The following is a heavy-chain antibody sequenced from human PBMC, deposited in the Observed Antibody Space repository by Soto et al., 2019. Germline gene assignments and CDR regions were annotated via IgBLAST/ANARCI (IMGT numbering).Heavy chain of an antibody. CDR1: GGSISSFH. CDR3: ARSPYYDFWSGYSYDAFDI. Sequence: SETLSLTCIVSGGSISSFHWSWIRQPPGKGLEWIGYIYYRGSSNYNSSLKSRVTISVDTSKNQFSPKLSSVTAADTAVYYCARSPYYDFWSGYSYDAFDIWGQGTMVTVSS. D-gene: IGHD3-3*01. V-gene: IGHV4-59*01. CDR2: IYYRGSS. J-gene: IGHJ3*02.